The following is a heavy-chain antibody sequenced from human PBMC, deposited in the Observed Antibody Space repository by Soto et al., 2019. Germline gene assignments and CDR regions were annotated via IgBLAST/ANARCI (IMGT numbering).Heavy chain of an antibody. Sequence: QVQLQESGPGLVKPSGTLSLTCTVSGASINRNNWWSWVRQAPGKGLEWIGEIYHSGSTNYNPSLMSRVTISLDKSKNQFSLKLSSVPAADTAVYYCARSIPFDWLFFDYWGQGTLVTVSS. CDR2: IYHSGST. D-gene: IGHD3-9*01. V-gene: IGHV4-4*02. J-gene: IGHJ4*02. CDR3: ARSIPFDWLFFDY. CDR1: GASINRNNW.